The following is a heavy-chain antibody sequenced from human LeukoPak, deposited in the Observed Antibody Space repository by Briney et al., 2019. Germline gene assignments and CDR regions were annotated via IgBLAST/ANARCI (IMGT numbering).Heavy chain of an antibody. Sequence: GASVKVSCKAPGGSFGRYAISWVRQAPGQGLEWMGGIVPILGTANYAQKFQGRVTITADDSTGTAYMELTSLRSADTAVYYCARSQGYSYGSSYWGQGTLDTVSS. D-gene: IGHD5-18*01. CDR2: IVPILGTA. CDR1: GGSFGRYA. J-gene: IGHJ4*02. V-gene: IGHV1-69*13. CDR3: ARSQGYSYGSSY.